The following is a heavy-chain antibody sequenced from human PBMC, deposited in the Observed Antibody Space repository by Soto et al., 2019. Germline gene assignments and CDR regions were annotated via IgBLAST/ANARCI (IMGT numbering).Heavy chain of an antibody. CDR3: ASSLPLWSHSSSWYGRNSYYFDY. CDR2: INHSGST. J-gene: IGHJ4*02. V-gene: IGHV4-34*01. CDR1: GGSFSGYY. Sequence: SETLSLTCAVYGGSFSGYYWSWIRQPPGKGLEWIGEINHSGSTNYNPSLKSRVTISVDTSKNQFSLKLSSVTAADTAVYYCASSLPLWSHSSSWYGRNSYYFDYWGQGTLVTVSS. D-gene: IGHD6-13*01.